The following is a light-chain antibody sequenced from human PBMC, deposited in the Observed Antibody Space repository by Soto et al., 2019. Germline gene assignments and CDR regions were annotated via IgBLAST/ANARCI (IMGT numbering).Light chain of an antibody. Sequence: EIVLTPSPGTLSLSPGERATLSCRASRSVSSTYLAWYQQRPGQAPRLLIYGASSRATGIPDRFSGSGSGTDFTLTISRLEPEDFAVYYCQQRSNWPTFGQGTKVDIK. CDR1: RSVSSTY. V-gene: IGKV3D-20*02. CDR2: GAS. CDR3: QQRSNWPT. J-gene: IGKJ1*01.